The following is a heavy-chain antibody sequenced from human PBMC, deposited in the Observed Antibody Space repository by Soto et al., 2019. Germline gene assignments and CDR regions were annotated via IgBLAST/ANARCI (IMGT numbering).Heavy chain of an antibody. D-gene: IGHD4-17*01. J-gene: IGHJ3*02. Sequence: GGTLRLSCAAPGLTFSDYYMSWIRQAPGKGLEGVSYISSSSSYTNFADSVKGRFTISRDNAKNSLYLQMNSLRAEDTAVYYCAREGVYGGNADDAFDIWGQGT. CDR3: AREGVYGGNADDAFDI. CDR2: ISSSSSYT. CDR1: GLTFSDYY. V-gene: IGHV3-11*05.